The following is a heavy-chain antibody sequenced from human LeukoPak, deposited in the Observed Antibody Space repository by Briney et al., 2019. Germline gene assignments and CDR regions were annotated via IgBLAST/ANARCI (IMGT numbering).Heavy chain of an antibody. D-gene: IGHD6-13*01. V-gene: IGHV3-30-3*01. J-gene: IGHJ4*02. CDR1: GFTFSSYA. Sequence: HPGGSLRLSCAASGFTFSSYAMHWVRQAPGKGLEWVAVISYDGSNKYYADSVKGRFTISRDNSKNTLYLQMNSLRAKDTAVYYCAKDFSSSWYRGFDYWGQGTLVTVSS. CDR2: ISYDGSNK. CDR3: AKDFSSSWYRGFDY.